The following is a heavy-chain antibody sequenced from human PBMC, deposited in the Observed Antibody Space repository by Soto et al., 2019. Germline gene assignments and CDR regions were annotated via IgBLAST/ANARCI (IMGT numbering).Heavy chain of an antibody. CDR1: GGPTSNYY. V-gene: IGHV4-59*01. D-gene: IGHD5-12*01. J-gene: IGHJ4*02. CDR2: IYNSGT. CDR3: ARVSEKWLQPTS. Sequence: QVQLQESGPGLVKPSETLSLTCTVSGGPTSNYYWSWIRQPPGKGLEWIGYIYNSGTNYNPSLKSRVTISGDTSKNQFSLKLSSVTAADTAVYYCARVSEKWLQPTSWGQGTLVAVSS.